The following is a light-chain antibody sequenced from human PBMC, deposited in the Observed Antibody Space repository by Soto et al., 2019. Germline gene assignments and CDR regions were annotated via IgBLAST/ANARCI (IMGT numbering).Light chain of an antibody. Sequence: DIPMTQSPSTLSASVGERVTITCRASQSISSWLAWYQQKPGKAPKLLIYKASSLESGVPSRFSGSGSGTEFTLTISSLQPDDFATYYCQQYNSYPLTSGGGTKVEMK. CDR1: QSISSW. V-gene: IGKV1-5*03. CDR3: QQYNSYPLT. J-gene: IGKJ4*01. CDR2: KAS.